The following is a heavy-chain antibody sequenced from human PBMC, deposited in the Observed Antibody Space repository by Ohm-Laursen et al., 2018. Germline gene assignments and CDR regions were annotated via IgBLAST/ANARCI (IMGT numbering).Heavy chain of an antibody. Sequence: SLKASSKASGHTFTGYYMHWVRQAPGQGLGWFGWINPNTGGTNYAQRFQGRVTMTRGTSISTAYMELSSLRSDDTAVYYCARFEGPTARLDYWGQGTLVTVSS. CDR2: INPNTGGT. V-gene: IGHV1-2*02. D-gene: IGHD4-17*01. CDR1: GHTFTGYY. CDR3: ARFEGPTARLDY. J-gene: IGHJ4*02.